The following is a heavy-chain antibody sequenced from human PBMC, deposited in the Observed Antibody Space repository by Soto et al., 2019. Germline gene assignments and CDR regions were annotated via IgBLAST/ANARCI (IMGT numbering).Heavy chain of an antibody. CDR3: PRELSSAVFDS. J-gene: IGHJ4*02. D-gene: IGHD6-25*01. Sequence: QVQLQESGPGLVKTAWTLSHTCAVSSCAISSSNWERGDRPPPVKGLEWIGEIDHSGRTNYNPTLQSRVPISIDKSKNQISLNLISVTAEDTAVYYGPRELSSAVFDSWGQGSLVTVSS. CDR2: IDHSGRT. V-gene: IGHV4-4*02. CDR1: SCAISSSNW.